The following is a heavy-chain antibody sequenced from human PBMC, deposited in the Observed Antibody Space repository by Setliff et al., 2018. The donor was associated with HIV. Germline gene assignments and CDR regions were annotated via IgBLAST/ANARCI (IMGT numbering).Heavy chain of an antibody. J-gene: IGHJ4*02. CDR2: INPKSGAT. CDR3: ARKDGVGYCDSNSCYGIGPIDF. D-gene: IGHD2-2*01. CDR1: GDIPRHYG. Sequence: ASVKVSCKASGDIPRHYGFNWVRQAPGQGLEWMGRINPKSGATNLAQKFQGRVTLTRDTSVTTVYMELTSPRSDDTAVYYCARKDGVGYCDSNSCYGIGPIDFWGQGSLVTVSS. V-gene: IGHV1-2*06.